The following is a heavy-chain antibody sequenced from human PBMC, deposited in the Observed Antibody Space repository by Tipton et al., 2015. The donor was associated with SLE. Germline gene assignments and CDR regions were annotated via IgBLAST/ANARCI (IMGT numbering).Heavy chain of an antibody. CDR2: LYYSGST. Sequence: TLSLTCTVSGVSISSGGHYWSWLRQLPGKGLEWIGYLYYSGSTEYNPSLKSRVTISIDSSKSQLSLNLRSVTVADTAVYYCAKDYNHDNADYNWGQGTLVIVSS. V-gene: IGHV4-31*03. J-gene: IGHJ4*02. D-gene: IGHD4-17*01. CDR3: AKDYNHDNADYN. CDR1: GVSISSGGHY.